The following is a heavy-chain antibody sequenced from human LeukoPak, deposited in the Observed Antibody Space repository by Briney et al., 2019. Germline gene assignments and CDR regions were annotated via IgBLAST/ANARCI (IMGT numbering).Heavy chain of an antibody. CDR3: AKDHYWSIDY. J-gene: IGHJ4*02. CDR1: GFDFSSNW. CDR2: IKGDGIST. Sequence: GGSLRLSCAASGFDFSSNWMHWVRHAPGQGLVWVPRIKGDGISTNYADSVKGRFTISRDIAKNTLYLQMNSLRAEDTGVYYCAKDHYWSIDYWGRGTLVTVSS. D-gene: IGHD3-3*01. V-gene: IGHV3-74*01.